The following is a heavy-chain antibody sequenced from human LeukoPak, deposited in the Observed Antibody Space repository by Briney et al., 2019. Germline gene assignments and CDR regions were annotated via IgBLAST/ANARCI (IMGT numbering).Heavy chain of an antibody. V-gene: IGHV5-51*03. CDR3: ASSSSSSSTFDY. Sequence: KPGESLKISCNGSGYSFTSYWSGWVRQMPGKGLEWMGIIYPGDSDIRYSPSFQGQVTISADKSINTAYLQWSSLKASDTAMYYCASSSSSSSTFDYWGQGTLVTVSS. CDR1: GYSFTSYW. D-gene: IGHD6-6*01. CDR2: IYPGDSDI. J-gene: IGHJ4*02.